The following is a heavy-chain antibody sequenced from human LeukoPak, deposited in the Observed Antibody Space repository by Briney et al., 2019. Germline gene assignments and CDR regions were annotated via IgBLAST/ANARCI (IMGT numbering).Heavy chain of an antibody. J-gene: IGHJ4*02. CDR2: MNPNSGNT. D-gene: IGHD2-15*01. CDR1: GYTFTSYD. V-gene: IGHV1-8*01. CDR3: ARGRVVVAATVLYYFDY. Sequence: ASVKVSCKASGYTFTSYDINWVRQATGQGLERMGWMNPNSGNTGYAQKFQGRVTMTRNTSISTAYLELSSLRSEDTAVDYCARGRVVVAATVLYYFDYWGQGTLVTVSS.